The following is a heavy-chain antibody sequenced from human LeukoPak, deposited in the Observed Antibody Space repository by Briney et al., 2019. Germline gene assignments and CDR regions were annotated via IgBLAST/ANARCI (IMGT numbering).Heavy chain of an antibody. CDR3: ARHDTMIVVVIS. J-gene: IGHJ4*02. Sequence: PSETLSLTCAVYGGSFSGYYWGWIRQPPGKGLEWIGSIYYSGSTYYNPSLKSRVTISVDTSKNQFSLKLSSVTAADTAVYYCARHDTMIVVVISWGQGTLVTVSS. V-gene: IGHV4-39*01. CDR1: GGSFSGYY. CDR2: IYYSGST. D-gene: IGHD3-22*01.